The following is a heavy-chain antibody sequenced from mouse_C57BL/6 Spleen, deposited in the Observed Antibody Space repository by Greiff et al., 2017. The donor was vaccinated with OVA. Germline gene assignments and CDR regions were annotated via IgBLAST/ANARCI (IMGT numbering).Heavy chain of an antibody. CDR1: GYSITSGYY. CDR3: ALGGYAMDY. Sequence: EVKLMESGPGLVKPSQSLSLTCSVTGYSITSGYYWNWIRQFPGNKLEWMGYISYDGSNNYNPSLKNRISITRDTSKNQFFLKLNSVTTEDTATYYCALGGYAMDYWGQGTSVTVSS. CDR2: ISYDGSN. D-gene: IGHD3-3*01. J-gene: IGHJ4*01. V-gene: IGHV3-6*01.